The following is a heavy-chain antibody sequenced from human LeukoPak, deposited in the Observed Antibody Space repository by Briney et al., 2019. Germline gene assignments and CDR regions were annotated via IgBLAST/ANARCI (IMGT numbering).Heavy chain of an antibody. Sequence: ASVKVSCKSSGYTFTTYGITWVRQAPGQGLEWMGWISTSNGDTTYAQNLQGRVTMTTDTSTSTAYMELRSLRSDDTAVYYCAKVPLYCSGGSCYGGFDYWGQGTLVTVSS. D-gene: IGHD2-15*01. CDR3: AKVPLYCSGGSCYGGFDY. J-gene: IGHJ4*02. V-gene: IGHV1-18*01. CDR2: ISTSNGDT. CDR1: GYTFTTYG.